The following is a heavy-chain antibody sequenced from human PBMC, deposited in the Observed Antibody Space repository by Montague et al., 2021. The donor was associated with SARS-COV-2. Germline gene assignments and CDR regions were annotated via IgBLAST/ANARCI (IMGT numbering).Heavy chain of an antibody. V-gene: IGHV4-34*10. J-gene: IGHJ5*02. CDR3: ARVSHVYDTRGLRTGWFAA. CDR2: VILSGNT. CDR1: GASFSGYH. D-gene: IGHD3-22*01. Sequence: SETLSLTCAVYGASFSGYHWTWIRQSPGRGLEYIGEVILSGNTYYNPSLQSRLTMSVDTYKKQFSLRLSSVTAADTAVYFCARVSHVYDTRGLRTGWFAAWGQGTLVTVSS.